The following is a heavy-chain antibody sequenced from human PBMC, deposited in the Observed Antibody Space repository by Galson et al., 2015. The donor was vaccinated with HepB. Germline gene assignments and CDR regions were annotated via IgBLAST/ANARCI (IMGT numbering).Heavy chain of an antibody. CDR1: GYIFTYYG. D-gene: IGHD3-22*01. J-gene: IGHJ5*02. Sequence: SVKVSCKASGYIFTYYGISWVRQAPGQGLEWIGWISVYNGNTNYAPKFQGRVTMTTDTSTSTAYMELRSPRSDDTAVYYCARDPYYDSSGYPLATNWFDPWGQGTLVTVAS. CDR3: ARDPYYDSSGYPLATNWFDP. V-gene: IGHV1-18*04. CDR2: ISVYNGNT.